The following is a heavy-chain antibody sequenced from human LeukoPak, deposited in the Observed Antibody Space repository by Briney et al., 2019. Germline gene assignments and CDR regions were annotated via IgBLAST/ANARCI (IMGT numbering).Heavy chain of an antibody. V-gene: IGHV1-2*02. CDR1: GYTFTGYY. D-gene: IGHD3-22*01. CDR2: INPNSGGT. CDR3: ARANWTYGSSGYYYEISFDY. Sequence: GASVKVSCKASGYTFTGYYMHWVRQAPGQGLEWMGWINPNSGGTNYAQKFQGRVTMTRDTSISTAYMELSRLRSDDTAVYYCARANWTYGSSGYYYEISFDYWGQGTLVTVSS. J-gene: IGHJ4*02.